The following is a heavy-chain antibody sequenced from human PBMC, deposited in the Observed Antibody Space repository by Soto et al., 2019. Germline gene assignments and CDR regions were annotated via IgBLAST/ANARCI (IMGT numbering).Heavy chain of an antibody. D-gene: IGHD5-18*01. V-gene: IGHV3-23*01. CDR2: LSGSGGSK. CDR3: AKGMDTANIYYYYATDV. CDR1: GFPFSSYA. J-gene: IGHJ6*01. Sequence: GGSLRLYCAASGFPFSSYAMRLVRQAPGKGLECVSALSGSGGSKYYRDSVKGRFTISRDHSKNTLYLQVNSLSAVDTAVYYCAKGMDTANIYYYYATDVGGQGTTVTVSS.